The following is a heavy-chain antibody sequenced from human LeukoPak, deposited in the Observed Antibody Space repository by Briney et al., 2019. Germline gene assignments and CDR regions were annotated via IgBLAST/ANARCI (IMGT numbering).Heavy chain of an antibody. CDR2: INHSGST. V-gene: IGHV4-34*01. CDR1: GGSFSGYY. D-gene: IGHD2-15*01. CDR3: ARVVRGYCSGGSRYKNSGYFDY. Sequence: SETLSLTCAVYGGSFSGYYWSWIRQPPGKGLEWIGEINHSGSTNYNPSLKSRVTISVDTSKNQFSLKLSSVTAADTAVYYCARVVRGYCSGGSRYKNSGYFDYWGQGTLVTVSS. J-gene: IGHJ4*02.